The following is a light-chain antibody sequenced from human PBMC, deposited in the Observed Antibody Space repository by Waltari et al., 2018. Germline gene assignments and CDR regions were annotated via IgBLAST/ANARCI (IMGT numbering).Light chain of an antibody. V-gene: IGLV2-14*03. J-gene: IGLJ1*01. CDR1: SSDIGAYSY. CDR3: SSFTDSRIYV. Sequence: QAALTQPASVSGSPGQSITISCTGTSSDIGAYSYVSWFQQHPGKAPKLLILGVSIRPSVVSHSFSGSKSGNMASLTISGLQAEDEADYYCSSFTDSRIYVFGSGTKVTVL. CDR2: GVS.